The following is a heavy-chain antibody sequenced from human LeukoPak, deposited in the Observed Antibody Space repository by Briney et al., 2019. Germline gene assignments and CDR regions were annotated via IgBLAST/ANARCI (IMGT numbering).Heavy chain of an antibody. CDR2: INSDGSST. CDR1: GFTFSSHW. Sequence: GRSLRLSCAASGFTFSSHWMHWVRQASGKGLVWVSRINSDGSSTSYADSVKGRFTISRDNAKHTLYLQMNSLRVEDTAVYYCARVRIAATEGPFDYWGQGTLVTVSS. V-gene: IGHV3-74*01. D-gene: IGHD6-13*01. CDR3: ARVRIAATEGPFDY. J-gene: IGHJ4*02.